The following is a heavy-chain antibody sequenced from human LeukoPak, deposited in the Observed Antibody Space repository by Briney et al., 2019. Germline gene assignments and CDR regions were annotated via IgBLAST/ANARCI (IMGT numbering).Heavy chain of an antibody. CDR2: ISYDGSNK. V-gene: IGHV3-30-3*01. CDR3: ARTKYSSSWYEAFDI. Sequence: PGGSLRLSCAASGFTVSGSYMNWVRQAPGKGLEWVAVISYDGSNKYYADSVKGRFTISRDNSKNTLYLQMNSLRAEDTAVYYCARTKYSSSWYEAFDIWGQGTMVTVSS. CDR1: GFTVSGSY. D-gene: IGHD6-13*01. J-gene: IGHJ3*02.